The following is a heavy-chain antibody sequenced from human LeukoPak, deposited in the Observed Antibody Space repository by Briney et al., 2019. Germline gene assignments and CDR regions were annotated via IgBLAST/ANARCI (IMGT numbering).Heavy chain of an antibody. CDR1: GVSISSGSYY. D-gene: IGHD6-13*01. Sequence: PSHTLSLTCTVSGVSISSGSYYWSWIRQPAGKGLEWVGRIYTSGSTNYNPSLKSRVTISVDTSKNQFSLKLRSVTAADTAVYYCARGLKGSSPSLVWFDPWGQGTLVTVSS. J-gene: IGHJ5*02. V-gene: IGHV4-61*02. CDR3: ARGLKGSSPSLVWFDP. CDR2: IYTSGST.